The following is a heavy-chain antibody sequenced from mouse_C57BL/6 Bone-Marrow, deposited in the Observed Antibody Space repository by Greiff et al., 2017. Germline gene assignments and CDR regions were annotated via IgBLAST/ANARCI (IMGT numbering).Heavy chain of an antibody. CDR3: AMEQLYYFDY. J-gene: IGHJ2*01. CDR1: GYTFTSYW. D-gene: IGHD6-1*01. Sequence: QVQLQQPGAELVKPGASVKLSCKASGYTFTSYWMQWVKQRPGQGLEWIGEIDPSDSDTNYNQKFKGKATLTVDTSSSTAYMQLSSLTSEDSAVYYCAMEQLYYFDYWGQGTTLTVSS. V-gene: IGHV1-50*01. CDR2: IDPSDSDT.